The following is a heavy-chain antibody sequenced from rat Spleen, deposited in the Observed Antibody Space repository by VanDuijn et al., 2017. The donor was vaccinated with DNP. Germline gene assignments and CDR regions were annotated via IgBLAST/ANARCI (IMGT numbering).Heavy chain of an antibody. V-gene: IGHV5-31*01. CDR3: ARWEQLLYYTLDA. CDR1: GFTFNNYW. D-gene: IGHD1-10*01. J-gene: IGHJ4*01. CDR2: ISTSGNST. Sequence: EVQLVESGGDLVQPGRSLKLSCVASGFTFNNYWMTWVRQTPKKGLEWVATISTSGNSTYYLDFVKGRFTISRDNAKSSLYLQMNSLKSEDTATYYCARWEQLLYYTLDAWGQGSSVTVSS.